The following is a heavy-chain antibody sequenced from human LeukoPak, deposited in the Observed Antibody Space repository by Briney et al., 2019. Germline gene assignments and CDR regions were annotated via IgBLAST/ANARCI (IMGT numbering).Heavy chain of an antibody. CDR1: GFTFSSYS. CDR2: IKQDGSEK. J-gene: IGHJ4*02. V-gene: IGHV3-7*01. Sequence: GGSLRLSCAASGFTFSSYSMSWVRQAPGKGLEWVANIKQDGSEKYYVDSVKGRFTISRDNAKNSLYLQMNSLRAEDTAVYYCARGCTNGVCYVGYWGQGTLVTVSS. D-gene: IGHD2-8*01. CDR3: ARGCTNGVCYVGY.